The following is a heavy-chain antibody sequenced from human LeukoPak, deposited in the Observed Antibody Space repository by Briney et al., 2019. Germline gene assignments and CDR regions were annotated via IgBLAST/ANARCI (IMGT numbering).Heavy chain of an antibody. J-gene: IGHJ4*02. CDR1: GFTFDDYG. CDR3: VRDRLPVADYYFDY. V-gene: IGHV3-20*04. D-gene: IGHD6-19*01. Sequence: TGRSLRLSCAASGFTFDDYGINWVRQAPGKGLEWVSGINWNGGSTGYADSVKGRFTISRDNAKNSLYLQMDNLRAEDTAFYYCVRDRLPVADYYFDYWGQGTLVTVSS. CDR2: INWNGGST.